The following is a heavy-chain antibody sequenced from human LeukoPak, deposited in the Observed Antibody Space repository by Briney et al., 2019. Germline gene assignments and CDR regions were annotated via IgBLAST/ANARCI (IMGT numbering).Heavy chain of an antibody. CDR2: VSGGGAT. CDR1: GFTFDNYA. Sequence: GGSLRLSCVASGFTFDNYALSWVRQVAGKGLEWVSAVSGGGATYYADSVKGRFTISRDNSKNTLYLQMNNLRAEDTAVYYCARDGGYGSYVSPSNWYFDLWGRGTLVTVSS. J-gene: IGHJ2*01. V-gene: IGHV3-23*01. CDR3: ARDGGYGSYVSPSNWYFDL. D-gene: IGHD1-26*01.